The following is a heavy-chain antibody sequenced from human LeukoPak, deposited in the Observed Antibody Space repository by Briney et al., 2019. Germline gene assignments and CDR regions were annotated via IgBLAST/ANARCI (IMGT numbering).Heavy chain of an antibody. CDR1: GFTFTSYS. V-gene: IGHV3-33*08. D-gene: IGHD2-21*01. J-gene: IGHJ6*02. CDR3: AREPWVPPYYYFGMDV. CDR2: IWYDGSNK. Sequence: GGSLRLSCAASGFTFTSYSMNWVRQAPGKGLEWVAVIWYDGSNKYYVDSVKGRFTISRDNSQNTLYLQMNSLRAEDTAIYYCAREPWVPPYYYFGMDVWGQGTTVTVSS.